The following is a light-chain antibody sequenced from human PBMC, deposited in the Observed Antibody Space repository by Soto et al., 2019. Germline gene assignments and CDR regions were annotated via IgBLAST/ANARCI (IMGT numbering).Light chain of an antibody. J-gene: IGLJ1*01. Sequence: QSVLTQPASVSGSPGQSITISCTGTSSDVGSYNLVSWYQQHPGKAPKLMIYGNNNRPSGVPDRFSGSKSGTSASLAITGLQAEDEADYYCQSQDNSLSGSRVFGTGTKVTVL. V-gene: IGLV2-14*02. CDR2: GNN. CDR3: QSQDNSLSGSRV. CDR1: SSDVGSYNL.